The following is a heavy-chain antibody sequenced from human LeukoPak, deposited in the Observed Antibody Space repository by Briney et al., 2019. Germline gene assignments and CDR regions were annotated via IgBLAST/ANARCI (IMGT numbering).Heavy chain of an antibody. V-gene: IGHV4-39*01. CDR3: ARLPPFYGGGSWFDP. CDR1: GGSISSSAYY. J-gene: IGHJ5*02. Sequence: SVTLSLTCTVSGGSISSSAYYWGWIRQPPGKGLEWIGSIYHSGTTYYNLSLKSRVTISVDTSKNQFSLKLSSVTAADTAIYYCARLPPFYGGGSWFDPWGQGTLVTVSS. D-gene: IGHD2-15*01. CDR2: IYHSGTT.